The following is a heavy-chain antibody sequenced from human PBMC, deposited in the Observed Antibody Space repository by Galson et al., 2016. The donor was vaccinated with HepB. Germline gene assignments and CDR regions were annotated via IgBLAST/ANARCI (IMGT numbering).Heavy chain of an antibody. CDR3: ARGHSANSFILDY. J-gene: IGHJ4*02. CDR1: GFTSSSYW. D-gene: IGHD4/OR15-4a*01. Sequence: SLRLSCAASGFTSSSYWMNWFRQAPGKEMVWVSRINGDGSSTTYADSVKGRFTISRDNAKNTLYLQMSSLRAKDTAVYYCARGHSANSFILDYWGQGTLVTVSS. CDR2: INGDGSST. V-gene: IGHV3-74*01.